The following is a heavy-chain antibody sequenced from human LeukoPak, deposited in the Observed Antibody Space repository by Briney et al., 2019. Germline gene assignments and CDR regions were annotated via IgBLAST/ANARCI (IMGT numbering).Heavy chain of an antibody. J-gene: IGHJ4*02. Sequence: PGGSLRLSCAASGFTFSSYAMSWVRQAPGKGLEWVSAISGSGGSTYYADSVKGRFTISRDNSKNTLYLQMNSLRAEDTAVFYCARLNGGYCSGGSCYVHYWGQGALVTVSS. D-gene: IGHD2-15*01. V-gene: IGHV3-23*01. CDR3: ARLNGGYCSGGSCYVHY. CDR2: ISGSGGST. CDR1: GFTFSSYA.